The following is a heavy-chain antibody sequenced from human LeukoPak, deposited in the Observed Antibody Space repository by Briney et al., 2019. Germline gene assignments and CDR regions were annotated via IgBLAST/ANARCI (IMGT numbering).Heavy chain of an antibody. D-gene: IGHD7-27*01. J-gene: IGHJ4*02. CDR3: ARGLGSFDY. Sequence: SPPLSLPSAISGDSFSSNSAAWHWIRRSPSRGLEWRGRTYYRSKWNYDCAVSVKSRITTKPDTSKNQASLQLNAVTREDTAVYYWARGLGSFDYWGQGTLVTVSS. CDR2: TYYRSKWNY. V-gene: IGHV6-1*01. CDR1: GDSFSSNSAA.